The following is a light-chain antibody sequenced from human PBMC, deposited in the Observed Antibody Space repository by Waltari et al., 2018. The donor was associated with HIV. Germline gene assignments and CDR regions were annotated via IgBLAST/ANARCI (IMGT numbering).Light chain of an antibody. J-gene: IGLJ2*01. CDR2: EVT. CDR3: SSYAGSNNVL. V-gene: IGLV2-8*01. CDR1: STDVGGSTS. Sequence: QSALTQPPSPTGSPGQSGALACPGTSTDVGGSTSISWYQQHPGKAPKLMIYEVTKRPSGVPDRCSGSKSGNTASLTVSGLQAEDEADYYCSSYAGSNNVLFGGGTKLTVL.